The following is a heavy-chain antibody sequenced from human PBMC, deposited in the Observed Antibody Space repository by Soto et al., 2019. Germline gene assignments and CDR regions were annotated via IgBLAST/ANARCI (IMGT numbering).Heavy chain of an antibody. D-gene: IGHD3-3*01. Sequence: SETLSLTCTVSGSSISSYYWSWIRPPPGKGLEWIGYIYYSGSTNYNPSLKSRVTISVDTSKNQFSLKLSSVTAADTAVYYCAITMYPYYYMDVWGKGTTVTVS. CDR2: IYYSGST. CDR3: AITMYPYYYMDV. V-gene: IGHV4-59*01. J-gene: IGHJ6*03. CDR1: GSSISSYY.